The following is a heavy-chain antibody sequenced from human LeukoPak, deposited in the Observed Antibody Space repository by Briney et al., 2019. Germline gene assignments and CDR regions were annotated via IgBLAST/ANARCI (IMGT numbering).Heavy chain of an antibody. Sequence: GASVKVSCKASGYTFTSYYMHWVRQAPGQGLEWMGIINPSGGSTSYAQKFQGRVTMTRDTSTSTVYMELSSLRSEDTAVYCCAREVKRIGMDVWGQGTTVTVSS. V-gene: IGHV1-46*01. CDR2: INPSGGST. CDR3: AREVKRIGMDV. D-gene: IGHD2-15*01. J-gene: IGHJ6*02. CDR1: GYTFTSYY.